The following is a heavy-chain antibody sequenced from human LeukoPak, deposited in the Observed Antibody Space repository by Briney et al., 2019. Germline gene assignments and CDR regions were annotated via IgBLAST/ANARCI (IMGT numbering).Heavy chain of an antibody. CDR2: ISGSGGST. CDR3: ATYYDFWSGPLGGYFDY. CDR1: GFTFSSYA. Sequence: PGGSLRLSCAASGFTFSSYAMSWVRQAPGKGLEWVSAISGSGGSTYYADSVKGQFTISRDNSKNTLYLQMNSLRAEDTAVYYCATYYDFWSGPLGGYFDYWGQGTLVTVSS. J-gene: IGHJ4*02. D-gene: IGHD3-3*01. V-gene: IGHV3-23*01.